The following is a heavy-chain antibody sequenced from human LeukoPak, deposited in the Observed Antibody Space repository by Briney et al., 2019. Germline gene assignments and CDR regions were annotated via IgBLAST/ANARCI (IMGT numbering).Heavy chain of an antibody. CDR3: ARGRDHSSDYRQNYFDY. CDR1: GGTFSNYG. CDR2: IIPLFGSA. Sequence: SVKVSCKGSGGTFSNYGLSWVRQAPGQGLEWMGGIIPLFGSANHAQNFQGRVTITADESTSTAYMELSSLRSEDTAVYYCARGRDHSSDYRQNYFDYWGQGTLVTVSS. D-gene: IGHD3-22*01. J-gene: IGHJ4*02. V-gene: IGHV1-69*01.